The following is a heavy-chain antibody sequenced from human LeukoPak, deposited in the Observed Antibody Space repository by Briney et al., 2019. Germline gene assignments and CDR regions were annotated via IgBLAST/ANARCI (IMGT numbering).Heavy chain of an antibody. J-gene: IGHJ4*02. CDR1: GGSITSSNW. D-gene: IGHD6-6*01. CDR3: ASGGIAARPGY. CDR2: TYHGGST. Sequence: SETLSLTCAVSGGSITSSNWWSWVRQPPGKGLEWIGETYHGGSTNYSPSLRSRVNISVDKSKNQFSLTLSSVTAADTAVYYCASGGIAARPGYWGQGTLVTVSS. V-gene: IGHV4-4*02.